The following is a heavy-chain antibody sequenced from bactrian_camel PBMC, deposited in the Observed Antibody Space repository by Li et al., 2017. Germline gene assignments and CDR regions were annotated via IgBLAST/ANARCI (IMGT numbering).Heavy chain of an antibody. V-gene: IGHV3S1*01. CDR2: LDDDGTT. J-gene: IGHJ6*01. D-gene: IGHD1*01. CDR3: ANVIDGGDWFDRLDPSNFGY. Sequence: VQLVESGGDSVQIGGSLTLACAASRGFDDADAEWGWFRQAPGQEREGVAALDDDGTTTYADSVKGRFTISRRRNILYLEMNNLKPEDTAMYYCANVIDGGDWFDRLDPSNFGYWGQGTQVTVS. CDR1: GFDDADAE.